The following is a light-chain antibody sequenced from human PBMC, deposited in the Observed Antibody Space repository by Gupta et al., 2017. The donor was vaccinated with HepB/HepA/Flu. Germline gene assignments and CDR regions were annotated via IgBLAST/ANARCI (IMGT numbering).Light chain of an antibody. CDR1: QSVLYGSTNKNY. V-gene: IGKV4-1*01. CDR3: QQYYSTPLT. CDR2: WAA. J-gene: IGKJ4*01. Sequence: EIVITQSPDSLALSLGERETLNCKSSQSVLYGSTNKNYLAWYQQKPGQPPKVLIYWAATRESGVPDRFRRSGSGTDFTLTVISLQAEGVAVCYGQQYYSTPLTFGGGTKVEIK.